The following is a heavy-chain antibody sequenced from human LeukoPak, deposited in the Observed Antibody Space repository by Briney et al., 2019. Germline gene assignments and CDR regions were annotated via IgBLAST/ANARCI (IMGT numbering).Heavy chain of an antibody. J-gene: IGHJ4*02. CDR2: INPNSGGT. CDR3: AREVYYYDSSGYYPLDY. CDR1: GYTFTGYY. Sequence: ASVKVSCKASGYTFTGYYMHWVRQAPGQGLEWMGWINPNSGGTNYAQKLQGWVTMTRDTSISTAYMELSRLRSDDTAVYYCAREVYYYDSSGYYPLDYWGQGTLVTVSS. D-gene: IGHD3-22*01. V-gene: IGHV1-2*04.